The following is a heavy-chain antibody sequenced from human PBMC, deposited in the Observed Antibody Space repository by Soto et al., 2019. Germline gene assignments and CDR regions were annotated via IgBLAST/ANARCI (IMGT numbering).Heavy chain of an antibody. CDR3: VRAFASPWAFAV. CDR1: GFIFSTYG. D-gene: IGHD3-3*01. J-gene: IGHJ3*01. Sequence: QVQLVESGGGVVQPGRSLRLACAASGFIFSTYGMHWVRQSPGKGLDWVALIGFDGSNKYYADSVKGGFTISRDDSENMLNLQMNSLRVEETAVYYWVRAFASPWAFAVWGQGTMVTVSS. V-gene: IGHV3-33*01. CDR2: IGFDGSNK.